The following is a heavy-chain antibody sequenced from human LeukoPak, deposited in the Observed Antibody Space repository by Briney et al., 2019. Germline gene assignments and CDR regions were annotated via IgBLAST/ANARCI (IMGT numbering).Heavy chain of an antibody. V-gene: IGHV3-11*06. CDR2: ISSGSSYT. Sequence: GGSLRLSCAASGFTFSDYYMSWIRQAPGKGLEWVSYISSGSSYTNYADSVKGRFTTSRDNAKNSLYLQMNSLRAEDTAVYYCARVFGYYDSSGYYGGGAFDIWGQGTMVTVSS. CDR1: GFTFSDYY. J-gene: IGHJ3*02. CDR3: ARVFGYYDSSGYYGGGAFDI. D-gene: IGHD3-22*01.